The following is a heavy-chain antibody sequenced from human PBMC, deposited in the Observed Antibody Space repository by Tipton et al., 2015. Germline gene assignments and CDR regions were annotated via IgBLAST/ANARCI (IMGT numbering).Heavy chain of an antibody. D-gene: IGHD6-13*01. CDR1: AYSISSDY. CDR2: IKEDGSEK. J-gene: IGHJ4*02. CDR3: ARRGTGSSWSHLDY. Sequence: GLVKPSETLSLTCAVSAYSISSDYYWGWIRQAPGKGLEWLANIKEDGSEKYFVDSVKGRFTIFRDNAKNSLFLQMNSLRAEDTAVYYCARRGTGSSWSHLDYWGQGTLVTVSS. V-gene: IGHV3-7*03.